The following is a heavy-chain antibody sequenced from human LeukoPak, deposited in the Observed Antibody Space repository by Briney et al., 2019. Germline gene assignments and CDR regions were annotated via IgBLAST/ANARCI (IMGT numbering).Heavy chain of an antibody. Sequence: SQTLSLTCTVSGGSISSSSYYWGWLREPPGKGLEWIGSIYYSGSTHYNPSLKSQVTISVDTSKTQISLKLSSVTAADTAVYCCARASYGSGSYKYWGQGTLVTVSS. J-gene: IGHJ4*02. CDR2: IYYSGST. D-gene: IGHD3-10*01. V-gene: IGHV4-39*07. CDR1: GGSISSSSYY. CDR3: ARASYGSGSYKY.